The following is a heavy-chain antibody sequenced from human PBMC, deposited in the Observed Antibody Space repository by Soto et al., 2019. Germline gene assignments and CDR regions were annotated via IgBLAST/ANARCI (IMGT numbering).Heavy chain of an antibody. V-gene: IGHV3-33*01. CDR3: ARDRRGYCSSTSCSFDAFDI. CDR1: GFTFSSYG. J-gene: IGHJ3*02. CDR2: IWYDGSNK. Sequence: GGSLRLSCAASGFTFSSYGMHWVRQAPGKGLEWVAVIWYDGSNKYYADSVKGRFTISRDNSKNTLYLQMNSLRAEDTAVYYCARDRRGYCSSTSCSFDAFDIWGQGTMVTVSS. D-gene: IGHD2-2*01.